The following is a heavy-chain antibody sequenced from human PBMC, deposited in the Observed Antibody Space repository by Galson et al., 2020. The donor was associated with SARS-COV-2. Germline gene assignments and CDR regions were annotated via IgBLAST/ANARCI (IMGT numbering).Heavy chain of an antibody. Sequence: ASVKVSCKVSGYTLTELSMHWVRQAPGKGLEWMGGFDPEDCETIYAQKFQGRVTMTENTSTDTAYMELSSLRSEGTAVYYCATGPGIAAAGTNWFEPWGQGTLVTVSS. CDR1: GYTLTELS. D-gene: IGHD6-13*01. J-gene: IGHJ5*02. CDR2: FDPEDCET. V-gene: IGHV1-24*01. CDR3: ATGPGIAAAGTNWFEP.